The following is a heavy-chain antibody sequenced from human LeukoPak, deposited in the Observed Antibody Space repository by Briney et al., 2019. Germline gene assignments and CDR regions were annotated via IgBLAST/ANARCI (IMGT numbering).Heavy chain of an antibody. D-gene: IGHD6-13*01. CDR2: ISGNGGST. CDR1: GFIISNYA. Sequence: PGGSLRLSCSASGFIISNYAMHWVRQAPGKGLKYVSAISGNGGSTYYADSVKGRFTISRDNSKNTLYLQMSSLRAEDTAIYHCVKDLYKGDSSSWYYFDYWGQGTLVTVSS. V-gene: IGHV3-64D*06. CDR3: VKDLYKGDSSSWYYFDY. J-gene: IGHJ4*02.